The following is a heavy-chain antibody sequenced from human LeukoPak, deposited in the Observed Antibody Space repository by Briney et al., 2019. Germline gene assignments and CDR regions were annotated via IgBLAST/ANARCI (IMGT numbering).Heavy chain of an antibody. CDR2: IKQDGSEK. Sequence: GGSLRLSCAPSGFTFSSYWMSWVRQAPGKGLEWVANIKQDGSEKYYVDSVKGRFTISRDNAKNSLFLQMNSLRAEDTAVYYCARTVLRFLEWLAYDAFDIWGQGTMVTVSS. J-gene: IGHJ3*02. D-gene: IGHD3-3*01. CDR1: GFTFSSYW. V-gene: IGHV3-7*01. CDR3: ARTVLRFLEWLAYDAFDI.